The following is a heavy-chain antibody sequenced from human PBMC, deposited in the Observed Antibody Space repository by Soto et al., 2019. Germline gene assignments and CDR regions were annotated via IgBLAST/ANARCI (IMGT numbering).Heavy chain of an antibody. J-gene: IGHJ4*03. CDR1: GDSISDGPYF. CDR3: AREYGLTGTRAFNH. V-gene: IGHV4-31*11. D-gene: IGHD1-20*01. Sequence: SETLSLTCAVSGDSISDGPYFWTWIRQPPGRGLEWIGYIFFNGITYYSPSLKSRLTISVDTSKNHFSLSLTSATAADTAVYYCAREYGLTGTRAFNHWGQGILVTLSS. CDR2: IFFNGIT.